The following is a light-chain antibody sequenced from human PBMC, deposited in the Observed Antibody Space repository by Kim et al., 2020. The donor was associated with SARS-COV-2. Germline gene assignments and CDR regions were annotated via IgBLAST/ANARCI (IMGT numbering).Light chain of an antibody. J-gene: IGKJ4*01. CDR1: QSISTY. Sequence: DIQMTQSPSSLAASVGDRITIACRASQSISTYLNWYQQKSGKAPKLLIYAASHLQTGVPSRFSGSGSGTDFTLTISSLQPEDFATYYCQQSHTAPLLTFGGGTKVDIK. V-gene: IGKV1-39*01. CDR3: QQSHTAPLLT. CDR2: AAS.